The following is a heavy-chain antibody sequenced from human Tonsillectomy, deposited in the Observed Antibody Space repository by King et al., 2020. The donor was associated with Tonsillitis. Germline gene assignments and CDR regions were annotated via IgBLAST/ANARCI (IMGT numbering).Heavy chain of an antibody. CDR2: IYPGDSDT. CDR3: ARLRGRYAYYYYGMDV. V-gene: IGHV5-51*01. CDR1: GYSFTTHC. J-gene: IGHJ6*02. D-gene: IGHD6-19*01. Sequence: QLVQSGAEVKKPGESLKISCKGSGYSFTTHCIAWVRQMPGKGLEWMGIIYPGDSDTKYSPSFQGQVTISDDKSNSTAYLQWSSLKASDTAMYYCARLRGRYAYYYYGMDVWGQGTTVTVSS.